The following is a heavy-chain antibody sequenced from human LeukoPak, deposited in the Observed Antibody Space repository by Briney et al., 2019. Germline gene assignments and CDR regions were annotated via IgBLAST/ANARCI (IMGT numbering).Heavy chain of an antibody. D-gene: IGHD6-19*01. Sequence: GASAKVSCKASGYTFTGYYMHWVRQAPGQGLEWMGWINPNSGGTNYAQKCQGRVTMTRDTSISTAYMELSRLRSDDTAVYYCTNIAVAGIDAFDIWGEGTMVTVSS. CDR3: TNIAVAGIDAFDI. V-gene: IGHV1-2*02. CDR1: GYTFTGYY. J-gene: IGHJ3*02. CDR2: INPNSGGT.